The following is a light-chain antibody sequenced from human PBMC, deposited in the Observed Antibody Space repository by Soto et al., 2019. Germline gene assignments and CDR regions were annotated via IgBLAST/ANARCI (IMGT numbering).Light chain of an antibody. V-gene: IGLV1-44*01. CDR3: AAWDDSLTGDGSLTGCV. CDR1: TPHTGRKT. J-gene: IGLJ1*01. Sequence: QSALTQGPSVSGAPRQRVAIPCSGKTPHTGRKTLNWYQQLPGTAPRLLIYSDDQRPSGVPDRFSGSKSGTSASLAISGLQSEDEADYYCAAWDDSLTGDGSLTGCVFGSGTKVTVL. CDR2: SDD.